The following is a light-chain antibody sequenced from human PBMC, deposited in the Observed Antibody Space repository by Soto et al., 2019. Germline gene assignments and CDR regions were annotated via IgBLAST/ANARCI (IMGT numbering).Light chain of an antibody. Sequence: QSVLTQPASVSGSPGQSIAISCTGTSSDVGAYDYVSWYQQHPGKAPKLMINDVNHRPSGVSNRFSGSKSGNTASLTISGLHAEDEADYYCSSYTSSGSVIFGGGTKLTVL. CDR1: SSDVGAYDY. V-gene: IGLV2-14*03. J-gene: IGLJ2*01. CDR2: DVN. CDR3: SSYTSSGSVI.